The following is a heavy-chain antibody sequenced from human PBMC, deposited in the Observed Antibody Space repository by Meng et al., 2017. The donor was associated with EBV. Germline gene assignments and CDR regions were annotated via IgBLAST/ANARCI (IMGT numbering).Heavy chain of an antibody. J-gene: IGHJ4*02. CDR3: ASESGRGYTPDY. V-gene: IGHV1-69*01. Sequence: QVQWVQPAAGVKKPGSSVKVSCKTSGGPFRYYAISWVRQAPGQGLEWLGGFLPRLGAPNYAQKFHGRVKITADESTSTHYMDLSSLRSEDTAIYYCASESGRGYTPDYWGQGTLVTVSS. CDR2: FLPRLGAP. CDR1: GGPFRYYA. D-gene: IGHD3-10*01.